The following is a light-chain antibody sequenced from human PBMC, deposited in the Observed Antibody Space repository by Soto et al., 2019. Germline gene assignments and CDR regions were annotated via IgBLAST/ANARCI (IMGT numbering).Light chain of an antibody. J-gene: IGKJ1*01. CDR2: AAS. CDR1: QGISTY. Sequence: DIQMTQSPSSLSASVGDRVTITCRASQGISTYLNWYHQKPGKAPKLLSYAASSLQSGVPSRFSGSGSETDFTLTISSLQPEDFATYSCQQSYSTTWTFGQGTKV. CDR3: QQSYSTTWT. V-gene: IGKV1-39*01.